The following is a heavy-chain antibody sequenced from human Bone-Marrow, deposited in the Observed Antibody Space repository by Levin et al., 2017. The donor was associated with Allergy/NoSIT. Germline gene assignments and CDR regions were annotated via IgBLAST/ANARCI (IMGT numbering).Heavy chain of an antibody. CDR1: GGSISSGGYS. CDR2: IYLSGST. J-gene: IGHJ4*02. V-gene: IGHV4-30-2*01. D-gene: IGHD5-18*01. CDR3: ARVAGYSFGYYFDH. Sequence: SETLSLTCAVSGGSISSGGYSWSWIRQPPGKGLEWIGNIYLSGSTNDNPSLKSRVTISVDRSKNQFSLKLSSVTAADTAVYYCARVAGYSFGYYFDHWGQGTLVTVSA.